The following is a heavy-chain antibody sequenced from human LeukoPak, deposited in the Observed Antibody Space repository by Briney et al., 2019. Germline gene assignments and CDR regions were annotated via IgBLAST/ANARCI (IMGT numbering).Heavy chain of an antibody. J-gene: IGHJ3*02. CDR2: INTNTGGT. CDR3: ARGGSFHEFDI. V-gene: IGHV1-2*02. Sequence: ASVKVSCKASGYRSTDYWILWVRQAPGQGLEWMGWINTNTGGTVYAQKFQGRVTMTRDTSLTTSYMDLSRLTSDDTAVYYCARGGSFHEFDIWGQGTMVIVSS. CDR1: GYRSTDYW. D-gene: IGHD3-10*01.